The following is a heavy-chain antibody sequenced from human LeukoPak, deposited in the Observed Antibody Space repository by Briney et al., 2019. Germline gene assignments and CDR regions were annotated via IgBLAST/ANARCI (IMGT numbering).Heavy chain of an antibody. V-gene: IGHV4-34*01. CDR1: GFTFSDYY. J-gene: IGHJ5*02. D-gene: IGHD6-19*01. Sequence: ETGGSLRLSCAASGFTFSDYYMSWIRQAPGKGLEWIGEINHSGSTNYNPSLKSRVTISVDTSKNQFSLKLSSVTAADTAVYYCARLKGYSSGWYWGNWFDPWGQGTLVTVSS. CDR3: ARLKGYSSGWYWGNWFDP. CDR2: INHSGST.